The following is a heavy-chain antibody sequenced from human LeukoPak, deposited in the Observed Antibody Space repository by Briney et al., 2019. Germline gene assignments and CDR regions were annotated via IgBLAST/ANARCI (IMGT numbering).Heavy chain of an antibody. J-gene: IGHJ6*03. V-gene: IGHV4-34*01. D-gene: IGHD2-21*02. CDR2: INHSGST. Sequence: PSETLSLTCAVYGGSFSGYYWSWIRRPPGKGLEWIGEINHSGSTNYNPSLKSRVTISVDTSKNQFSLKLSSVSAADTAVYYCARARRGIVVVTAIPYYYMDVWGKGTTVTVSS. CDR1: GGSFSGYY. CDR3: ARARRGIVVVTAIPYYYMDV.